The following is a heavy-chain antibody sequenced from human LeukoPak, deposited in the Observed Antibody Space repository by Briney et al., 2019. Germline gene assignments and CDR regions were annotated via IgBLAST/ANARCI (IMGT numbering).Heavy chain of an antibody. CDR2: ISGSGGST. D-gene: IGHD3-9*01. CDR1: GFTFSSYA. Sequence: GGSLRLSCAASGFTFSSYAMHWVRQAPGKGLEWVSAISGSGGSTYYADSVKGRFTISRDNSKNTLYLQMNSLRAEDTAVYYCAKNPTNPLRYFDWFYYFDYWGQGTLVTVSS. V-gene: IGHV3-23*01. CDR3: AKNPTNPLRYFDWFYYFDY. J-gene: IGHJ4*02.